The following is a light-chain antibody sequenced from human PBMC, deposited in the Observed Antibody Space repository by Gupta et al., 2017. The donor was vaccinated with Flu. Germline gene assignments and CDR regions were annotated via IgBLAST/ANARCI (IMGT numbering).Light chain of an antibody. J-gene: IGKJ5*01. Sequence: EIVLTQSPATLPLSPGERATLSCRASQSVSSYLAWYQQKPGQAPRLHIYDASNRATGIPARFSGSGSGTDCTLTISSREPEDFAVYDCQQRSNRHPNTFGQGTRLEIK. CDR3: QQRSNRHPNT. V-gene: IGKV3-11*01. CDR2: DAS. CDR1: QSVSSY.